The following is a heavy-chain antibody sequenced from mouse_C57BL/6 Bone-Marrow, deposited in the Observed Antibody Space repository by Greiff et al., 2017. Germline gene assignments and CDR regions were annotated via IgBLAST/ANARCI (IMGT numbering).Heavy chain of an antibody. D-gene: IGHD1-1*01. J-gene: IGHJ2*01. CDR2: INPYTGGT. CDR1: GYTFTDCY. Sequence: EVQLQQSGPVLVKPGASVKMSCKASGYTFTDCYMNWVKQSHGKSLEWIGMINPYTGGTSYNQKLKGKATLTVDKSSSTAYMELNSLTSEDSAVYYCAGGAMVVATGEYFDYWGQGTTLTVSS. V-gene: IGHV1-19*01. CDR3: AGGAMVVATGEYFDY.